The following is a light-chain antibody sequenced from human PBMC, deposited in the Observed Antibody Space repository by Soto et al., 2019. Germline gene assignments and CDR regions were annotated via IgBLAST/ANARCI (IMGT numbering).Light chain of an antibody. CDR2: AAS. J-gene: IGKJ1*01. CDR3: QQYYSYPHT. V-gene: IGKV1-8*01. CDR1: QGISSY. Sequence: AIRMTQSPSSFSASTGDRVTITCRASQGISSYLAWYQQKPGKAPKLLIYAASTLQSGVPSRFSGSGSGTDFTLTIRCLQSEDFATYYCQQYYSYPHTFGQGTKVEIK.